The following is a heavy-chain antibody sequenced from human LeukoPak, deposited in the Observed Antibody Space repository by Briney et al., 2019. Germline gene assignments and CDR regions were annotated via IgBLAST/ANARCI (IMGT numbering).Heavy chain of an antibody. J-gene: IGHJ4*02. CDR1: VYTFTSYD. Sequence: ASVKVSCKASVYTFTSYDINWVGQTTGQGLEWMGWMNPNSGNTGYAQKFQGRATMTRNTSISTAYMELSSLRSEDTGVHYCARGIRKVARPSGYYFDYWGQGTLVTVSS. D-gene: IGHD3-10*01. V-gene: IGHV1-8*01. CDR3: ARGIRKVARPSGYYFDY. CDR2: MNPNSGNT.